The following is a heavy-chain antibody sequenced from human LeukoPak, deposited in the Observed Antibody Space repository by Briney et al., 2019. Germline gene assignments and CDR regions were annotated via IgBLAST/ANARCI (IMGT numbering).Heavy chain of an antibody. CDR3: ARLDSSSVSYYFDY. D-gene: IGHD6-13*01. J-gene: IGHJ4*02. CDR1: GGSFSGYY. CDR2: INHSGST. V-gene: IGHV4-34*01. Sequence: SETLSLTCAVYGGSFSGYYWSWIRQPPGKGLEWIGEINHSGSTNYNPSLKSRVTISVDTSKNQFSLKLSSVTAADTAVYYCARLDSSSVSYYFDYWGQGTRVTVSS.